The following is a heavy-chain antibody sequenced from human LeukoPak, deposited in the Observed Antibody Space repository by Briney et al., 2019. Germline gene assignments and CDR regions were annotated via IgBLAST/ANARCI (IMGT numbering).Heavy chain of an antibody. V-gene: IGHV4-59*01. CDR3: ARSAITMVRGVTFDY. D-gene: IGHD3-10*01. CDR1: GGSISSYY. CDR2: IYYCGST. J-gene: IGHJ4*02. Sequence: PSETLSLTCTVSGGSISSYYWSWIRQPPGKGLEWIGYIYYCGSTNYNPSLKSRVTISVDTSKNQFSLKLSSVTAADTAVYYCARSAITMVRGVTFDYWGQGTLVTVSS.